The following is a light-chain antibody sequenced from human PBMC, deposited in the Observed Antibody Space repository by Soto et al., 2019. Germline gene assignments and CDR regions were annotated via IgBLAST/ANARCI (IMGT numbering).Light chain of an antibody. V-gene: IGKV3-11*01. CDR2: DAS. Sequence: EVVLTQSPATLSLSPGERATLSCRASQSISSYLAWYQQKPGQAPRLLLYDASNRAAGIPARFSGSGSGTDFILTICSLEPEDFAVYYCQQRTSGRITFGGGTKVDIK. J-gene: IGKJ4*01. CDR1: QSISSY. CDR3: QQRTSGRIT.